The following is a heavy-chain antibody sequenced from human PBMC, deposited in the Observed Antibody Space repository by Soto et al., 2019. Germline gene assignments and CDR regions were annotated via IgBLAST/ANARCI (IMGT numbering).Heavy chain of an antibody. CDR2: IYYSGST. D-gene: IGHD6-19*01. CDR3: AREEAVGRYFDL. Sequence: QVQLQESGPGLVKPSQTLSLTCTVSGGSISSGDYYWSWIRQPPGKGLEWIGYIYYSGSTYYNPSLKSRATIPVDTSKTQFSLKLSSVTAADTAVYYCAREEAVGRYFDLWGRGTLVTVSS. CDR1: GGSISSGDYY. V-gene: IGHV4-30-4*01. J-gene: IGHJ2*01.